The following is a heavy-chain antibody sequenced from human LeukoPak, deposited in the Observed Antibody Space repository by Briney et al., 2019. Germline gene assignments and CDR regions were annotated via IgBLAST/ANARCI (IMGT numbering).Heavy chain of an antibody. CDR2: IHYSGST. CDR3: ARSCSGGSCYYYYYYMDV. D-gene: IGHD2-15*01. CDR1: GGSISSYY. Sequence: PSETLSLTCTVSGGSISSYYWSWIRQPPGKGLEWIGCIHYSGSTNYNPSLKSRVTISVDTSKNQFSLKLSSVTAADTAVYYCARSCSGGSCYYYYYYMDVWGKGTTVTVSS. J-gene: IGHJ6*03. V-gene: IGHV4-59*01.